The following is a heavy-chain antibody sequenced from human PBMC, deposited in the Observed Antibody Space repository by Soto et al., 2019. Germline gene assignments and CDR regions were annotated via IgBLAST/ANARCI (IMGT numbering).Heavy chain of an antibody. CDR1: GGSFSGYY. D-gene: IGHD2-15*01. V-gene: IGHV4-34*01. Sequence: EPLSLTCALSGGSFSGYYWSGIRLPPGMGLEWLGDTNHSGSTNYSPSLKSRVTISVDTSKNQFSLKLSSVTAADTAVYYCARAAPRYCSGGSCCSGRDYWGQGTLVTVS. CDR2: TNHSGST. CDR3: ARAAPRYCSGGSCCSGRDY. J-gene: IGHJ4*02.